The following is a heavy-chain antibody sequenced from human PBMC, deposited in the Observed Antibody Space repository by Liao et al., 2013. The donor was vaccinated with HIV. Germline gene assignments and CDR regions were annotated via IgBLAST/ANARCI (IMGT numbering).Heavy chain of an antibody. CDR2: INHSGGT. J-gene: IGHJ4*02. Sequence: QVQLQQWGAGLLKPSETLSLTCAVYGGSFSGYYWSWIRQPPGKGLEWIGEINHSGGTNYNPSLKSRVTISVDTSKNQFSLKLSSVTAADTAVYYCARVLRFLSSLDYWGQGKPGSPSP. CDR1: GGSFSGYY. CDR3: ARVLRFLSSLDY. V-gene: IGHV4-34*01. D-gene: IGHD3-3*01.